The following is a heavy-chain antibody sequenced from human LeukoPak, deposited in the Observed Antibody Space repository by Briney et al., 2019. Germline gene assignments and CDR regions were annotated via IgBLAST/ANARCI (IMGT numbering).Heavy chain of an antibody. V-gene: IGHV4-39*01. CDR3: ARTVTMVRGVIDWFDP. Sequence: KTSETLSLTCTVSGGSISSYYWGWIRQPPGKGLEWIGSIYYSGSTYYNPSLKSRVTISVDTSKNQFSLKLSSVTAADTAVYYCARTVTMVRGVIDWFDPWGQGTLVTVSS. J-gene: IGHJ5*02. CDR1: GGSISSYY. CDR2: IYYSGST. D-gene: IGHD3-10*01.